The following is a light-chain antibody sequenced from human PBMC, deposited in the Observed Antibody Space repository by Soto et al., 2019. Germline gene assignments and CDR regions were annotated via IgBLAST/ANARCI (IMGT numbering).Light chain of an antibody. J-gene: IGLJ2*01. Sequence: QSALTQPASVSGSPGQSITISCTGTSSDVGGYNYVSWYQQHPCKAPKLMIYDVSNRPSGVSNRFSGSKSGNTASLTISGLQAEDEAEYYCSSYPSSSTRTVVFGGGTKLTVL. CDR3: SSYPSSSTRTVV. CDR1: SSDVGGYNY. V-gene: IGLV2-14*01. CDR2: DVS.